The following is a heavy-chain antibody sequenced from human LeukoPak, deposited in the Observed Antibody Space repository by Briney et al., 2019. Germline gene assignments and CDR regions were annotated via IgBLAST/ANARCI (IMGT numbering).Heavy chain of an antibody. V-gene: IGHV3-30-3*01. J-gene: IGHJ6*02. CDR3: ARDFFIWFGELWDYYYYYYGMDV. Sequence: SCKASGYTFTGYYMHWVRQAPGKGLEWVAVISYDGSNKYYADSVKGRFTISRDNSKNTLYLQMNSLRAEETAVYYCARDFFIWFGELWDYYYYYYGMDVWGQGTTVTVSS. CDR2: ISYDGSNK. CDR1: GYTFTGYY. D-gene: IGHD3-10*01.